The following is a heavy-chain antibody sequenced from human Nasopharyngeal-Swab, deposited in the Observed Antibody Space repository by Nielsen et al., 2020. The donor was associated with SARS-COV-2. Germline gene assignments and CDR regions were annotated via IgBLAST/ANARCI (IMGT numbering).Heavy chain of an antibody. CDR1: GGSFSGYY. J-gene: IGHJ4*02. V-gene: IGHV4-34*01. D-gene: IGHD5-12*01. CDR3: ARDLGGLLVATGGTDY. Sequence: SETLSLTCAVYGGSFSGYYWSWVRQPPGKGLEWIGEINHSGSTYYNPSLKSRVTISVDTSKNQFSLKLSSVTAADTAVYYCARDLGGLLVATGGTDYWGQGTLVTVSS. CDR2: INHSGST.